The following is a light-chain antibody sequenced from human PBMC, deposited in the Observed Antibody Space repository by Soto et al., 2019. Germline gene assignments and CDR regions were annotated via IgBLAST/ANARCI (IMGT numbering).Light chain of an antibody. CDR2: DAS. CDR1: QTVSSY. Sequence: EIVLTQSPVTMSLSPGERATLSCRASQTVSSYLAWYQQKPGQAPRLLIYDASNRATGIPARFSGSGSGTDFTLTISSLEPEDFAVYYCQQRSNWPREITFGQGTHWRL. CDR3: QQRSNWPREIT. J-gene: IGKJ5*01. V-gene: IGKV3-11*01.